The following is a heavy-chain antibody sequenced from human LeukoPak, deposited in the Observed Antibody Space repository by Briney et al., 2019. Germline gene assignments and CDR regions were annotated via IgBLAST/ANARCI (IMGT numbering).Heavy chain of an antibody. CDR1: GFTFSSYG. Sequence: PGGSLRLSCAASGFTFSSYGMHWVRQAPGKGLEWVSFIRYGGSNKYYADSVKGRFTISRDNSKNTLYLQMNSLRAEDTAVYYCAKSTRRGWELTDYWGQGTLVTVSS. J-gene: IGHJ4*02. CDR2: IRYGGSNK. D-gene: IGHD1-26*01. CDR3: AKSTRRGWELTDY. V-gene: IGHV3-30*02.